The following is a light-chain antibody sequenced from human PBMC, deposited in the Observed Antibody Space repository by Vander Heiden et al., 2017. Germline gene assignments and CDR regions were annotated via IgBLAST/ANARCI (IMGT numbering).Light chain of an antibody. CDR3: QQEDSTPLT. Sequence: DIVMTQSPDSLAVSLGERATINNKNYLAWYQQKPGQPPKLLIYWASTRESGVPDRFSGSGSGTDFTLTISSLQAEDVAVYYCQQEDSTPLTFGGGTKVEIK. V-gene: IGKV4-1*01. CDR1: KNY. CDR2: WAS. J-gene: IGKJ4*01.